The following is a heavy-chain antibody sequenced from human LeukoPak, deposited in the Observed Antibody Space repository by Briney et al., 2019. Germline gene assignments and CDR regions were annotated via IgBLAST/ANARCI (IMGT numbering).Heavy chain of an antibody. CDR3: ARVKPLRGSGWYAGGYFDY. V-gene: IGHV1-18*01. J-gene: IGHJ4*02. CDR1: GYTFTSYG. D-gene: IGHD6-19*01. Sequence: ASVKVSCKASGYTFTSYGISWVRQAPGQGLEWMGWISAYNGNTNYAQKLQGRVTMTTDTSTSTAYMELRSLRSDDTAVYYCARVKPLRGSGWYAGGYFDYWGQGTLVTVSS. CDR2: ISAYNGNT.